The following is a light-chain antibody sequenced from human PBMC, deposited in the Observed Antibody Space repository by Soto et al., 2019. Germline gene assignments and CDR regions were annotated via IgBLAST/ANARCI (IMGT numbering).Light chain of an antibody. CDR3: TSYRSNTLLV. CDR1: SSDVGTYNY. V-gene: IGLV2-14*03. CDR2: DVT. J-gene: IGLJ1*01. Sequence: QSALTQPASVSGSPGQSIAISCTGTSSDVGTYNYVSWYQQHPGKAPKLIIYDVTNRPSGVSNRFSGSKSGNTASLTISGLQAEDEADYYCTSYRSNTLLVFGTGTKVTVL.